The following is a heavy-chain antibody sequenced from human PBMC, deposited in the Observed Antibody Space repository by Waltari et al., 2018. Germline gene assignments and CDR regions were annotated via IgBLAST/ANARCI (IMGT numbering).Heavy chain of an antibody. J-gene: IGHJ5*02. D-gene: IGHD3-22*01. V-gene: IGHV1-8*01. CDR2: MNPNRGNT. Sequence: QVQLVQSGAEVKKPGASVKVSCKASGYTFTSYDINWGRQATGQGLEWMGRMNPNRGNTGYAKQVQGRGTMTRNTSISPAYMELSSLGSDDTAVYYCARGIGYYYDSSGYFSFDPWGQGTLVTVSS. CDR3: ARGIGYYYDSSGYFSFDP. CDR1: GYTFTSYD.